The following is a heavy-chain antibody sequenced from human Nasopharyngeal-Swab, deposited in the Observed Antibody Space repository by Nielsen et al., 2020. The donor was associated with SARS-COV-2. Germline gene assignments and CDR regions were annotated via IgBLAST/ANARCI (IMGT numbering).Heavy chain of an antibody. Sequence: SLKISCAASGFPFSDSYMTWVRQAPGKGLESVSYISGNSDVTNYADSVRGRFTISRDNAKNSLYLQMDSLRAEDTAVYYCSRDPRPLDFWGQGTLVTVSS. CDR2: ISGNSDVT. J-gene: IGHJ4*02. CDR3: SRDPRPLDF. V-gene: IGHV3-11*06. CDR1: GFPFSDSY.